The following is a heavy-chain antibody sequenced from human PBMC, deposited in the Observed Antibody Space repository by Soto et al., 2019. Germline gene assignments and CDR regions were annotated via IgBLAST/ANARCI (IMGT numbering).Heavy chain of an antibody. CDR2: MNPNSGNT. CDR1: GYTFTSYD. Sequence: ASVKVSCKASGYTFTSYDINWVRQATGQGLEWMGWMNPNSGNTGYAQKFQGRVTMTRNTSISTAYMELSSLTSEDTAVYYCARERTRIGFDIWAKGQWSPSPQ. D-gene: IGHD2-15*01. J-gene: IGHJ3*02. CDR3: ARERTRIGFDI. V-gene: IGHV1-8*01.